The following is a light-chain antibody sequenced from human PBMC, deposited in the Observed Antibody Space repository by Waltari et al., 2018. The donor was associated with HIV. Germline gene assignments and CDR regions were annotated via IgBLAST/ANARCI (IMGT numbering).Light chain of an antibody. J-gene: IGLJ2*01. CDR2: EVT. Sequence: SALPPPPSASGSPGQSVNMSCTGAPSDIQDSHFISWYQQYSGKAPKLIIFEVTKRPSGVPDRFSGSRSGNTASLIVSGLQAEDEAVYFCSSFAGSNKLFGGGTKLTVL. CDR1: PSDIQDSHF. CDR3: SSFAGSNKL. V-gene: IGLV2-8*01.